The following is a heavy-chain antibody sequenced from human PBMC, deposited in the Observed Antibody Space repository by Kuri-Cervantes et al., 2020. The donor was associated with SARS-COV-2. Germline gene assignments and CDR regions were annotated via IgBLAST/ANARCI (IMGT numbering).Heavy chain of an antibody. CDR3: ARVTPTGKLDY. CDR1: GFTFSDHY. D-gene: IGHD2-15*01. J-gene: IGHJ4*02. CDR2: SRNKANSYTT. Sequence: GGSLRLSCAASGFTFSDHYMEWVRQAPGKGLEWVGRSRNKANSYTTEYAASVKGRFTISRDDSKNSLYLQMNSLKSEDTALYYCARVTPTGKLDYWGQGTLVTVSS. V-gene: IGHV3-72*01.